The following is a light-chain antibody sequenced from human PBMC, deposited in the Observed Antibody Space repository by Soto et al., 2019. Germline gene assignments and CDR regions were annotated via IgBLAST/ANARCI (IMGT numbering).Light chain of an antibody. V-gene: IGKV3-20*01. CDR3: QQYGSSPRT. CDR1: QSFSSSY. Sequence: ENVLTQSPGTLSLSPGDRATLSCRASQSFSSSYLAWYQQKPGQAPRLLIYGASIRATGIPDGFSGSGSGTDFTLTISRLEPEDFAVYYCQQYGSSPRTFGQGTRWIS. CDR2: GAS. J-gene: IGKJ1*01.